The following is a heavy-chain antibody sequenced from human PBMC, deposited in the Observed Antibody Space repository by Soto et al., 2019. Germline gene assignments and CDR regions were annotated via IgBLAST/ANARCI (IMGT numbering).Heavy chain of an antibody. CDR1: GFTFSSHA. CDR2: ISHSDDDS. D-gene: IGHD6-13*01. V-gene: IGHV3-23*01. J-gene: IGHJ6*02. CDR3: VKDWTGSTCPCMDV. Sequence: EVHLLESGGGLVQPGGSLRLSCAASGFTFSSHAMSWVRQAPGKGLEWVSGISHSDDDSYYVDYVQGQFTISRDNSKNALYLQLPCLTAEATAIYYCVKDWTGSTCPCMDVWGQGTTVTVS.